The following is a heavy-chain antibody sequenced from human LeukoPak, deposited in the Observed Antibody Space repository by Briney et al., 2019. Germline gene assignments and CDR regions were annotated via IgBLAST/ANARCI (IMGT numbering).Heavy chain of an antibody. J-gene: IGHJ4*02. CDR3: ARDRLPLRFLGWLPTHYFDY. CDR2: IKQDGSEK. D-gene: IGHD3-3*01. CDR1: GFTFSSYW. V-gene: IGHV3-7*01. Sequence: GGSLRLSCAASGFTFSSYWMSWVRQAPGKGLEWVANIKQDGSEKYYVDSVKGRFTISRDNAKNSLYLQMNSLRAEDTAVYYCARDRLPLRFLGWLPTHYFDYWGQGTLVTVSS.